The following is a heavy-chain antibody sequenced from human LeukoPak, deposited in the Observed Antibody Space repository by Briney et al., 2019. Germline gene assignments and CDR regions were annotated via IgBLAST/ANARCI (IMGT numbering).Heavy chain of an antibody. CDR2: IDPSDSYT. V-gene: IGHV5-10-1*01. D-gene: IGHD3-10*01. CDR1: GYSFTSYW. CDR3: ARRGKNYYGSGTYY. Sequence: PGESLKISCKGSGYSFTSYWITWVRQMPGKGLEWMGRIDPSDSYTNYSPSFQGHVIISSDKSISTAYLQWSSLKASDTAMYYCARRGKNYYGSGTYYWGQGTLVTVSS. J-gene: IGHJ4*02.